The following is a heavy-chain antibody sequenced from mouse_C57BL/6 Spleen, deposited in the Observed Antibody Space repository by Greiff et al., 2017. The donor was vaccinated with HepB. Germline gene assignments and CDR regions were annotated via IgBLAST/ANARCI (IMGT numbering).Heavy chain of an antibody. J-gene: IGHJ4*01. Sequence: QVQLQQPGAELVRPGSSVKLSCKASGYTFTSYWMHWVKQRPIQGLEWIGNIDPSDSETHYNQKFKDKATLTVDKSSSTAYMQLSSLTSEDSAVYYCARPSPYGNYAMDYWGQGTSVTVSS. CDR3: ARPSPYGNYAMDY. CDR2: IDPSDSET. D-gene: IGHD2-1*01. CDR1: GYTFTSYW. V-gene: IGHV1-52*01.